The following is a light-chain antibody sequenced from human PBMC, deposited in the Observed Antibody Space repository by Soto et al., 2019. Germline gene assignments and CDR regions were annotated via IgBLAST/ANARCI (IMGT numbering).Light chain of an antibody. J-gene: IGLJ2*01. CDR3: SSYAGSNNYVV. V-gene: IGLV2-8*01. Sequence: LTQPPSASGSPGQSVTISCTGTSSDVGGYNYVSWYQQHPGKAPKLMIYEVSKRPSGVPDRFSGSKSGNTASLTVSGLQAEDEADYYCSSYAGSNNYVVFGGGTKLTVL. CDR1: SSDVGGYNY. CDR2: EVS.